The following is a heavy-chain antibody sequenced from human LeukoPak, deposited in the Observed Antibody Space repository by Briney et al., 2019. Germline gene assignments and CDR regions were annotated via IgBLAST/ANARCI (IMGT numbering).Heavy chain of an antibody. D-gene: IGHD4-11*01. CDR1: GFTFTSYG. CDR3: AKDDQMGFDYTNSPDH. Sequence: RLSSAASGFTFTSYGMRGVRQARGKVLEWGAVIWSYGTHKYHAASVKGRFAISRDYSHNMVYLQMNSLRAEDTALYYCAKDDQMGFDYTNSPDHWGRGTLVAVS. J-gene: IGHJ4*02. V-gene: IGHV3-33*06. CDR2: IWSYGTHK.